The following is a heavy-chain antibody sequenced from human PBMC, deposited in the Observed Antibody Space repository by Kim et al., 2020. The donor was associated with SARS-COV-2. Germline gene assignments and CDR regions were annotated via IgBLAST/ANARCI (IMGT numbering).Heavy chain of an antibody. CDR2: IYFSGST. Sequence: ETLYLTCSVSGASISSSGFYWGWIRQPPGKGLEWIGSIYFSGSTYYNPSLKSRVTISVDTSKNQFSLKLSSVTAADTAVYYCARRVPDDSSGYSYVDY. CDR3: ARRVPDDSSGYSYVDY. CDR1: GASISSSGFY. D-gene: IGHD3-22*01. V-gene: IGHV4-39*01. J-gene: IGHJ4*01.